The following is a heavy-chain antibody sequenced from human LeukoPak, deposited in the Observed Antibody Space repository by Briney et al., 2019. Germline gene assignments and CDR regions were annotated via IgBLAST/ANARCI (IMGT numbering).Heavy chain of an antibody. CDR3: ARGVDTAMVTRGYFDY. Sequence: GASVKVSCKASGGTFTSYAISWVRQAPGQGLEGRGGIIPIFGTANYAQKFQGRVTITTDESTSTAYIELSSLRSEDTAVYYCARGVDTAMVTRGYFDYWGQGTLVTVSS. D-gene: IGHD5-18*01. CDR1: GGTFTSYA. CDR2: IIPIFGTA. J-gene: IGHJ4*02. V-gene: IGHV1-69*05.